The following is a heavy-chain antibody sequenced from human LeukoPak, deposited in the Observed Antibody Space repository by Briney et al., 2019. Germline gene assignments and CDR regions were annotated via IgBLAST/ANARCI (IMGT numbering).Heavy chain of an antibody. CDR2: MNPNSGNT. D-gene: IGHD3-10*01. V-gene: IGHV1-8*01. CDR1: GYTFTTYD. Sequence: ASVKVSCKASGYTFTTYDINWVRQGTGQGLEWLGWMNPNSGNTGYAQKFQGRVTMTRNTSMSTAYMELNSLRSEDTAVYYCARANYHGSGKKDLDYWGQGTLVTVSS. CDR3: ARANYHGSGKKDLDY. J-gene: IGHJ4*02.